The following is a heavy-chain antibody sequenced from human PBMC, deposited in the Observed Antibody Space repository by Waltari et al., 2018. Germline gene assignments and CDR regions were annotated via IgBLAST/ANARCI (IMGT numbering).Heavy chain of an antibody. CDR3: ARDLHGYFDWNNWFDP. J-gene: IGHJ5*02. D-gene: IGHD3-9*01. CDR1: GGSVSSGSYY. V-gene: IGHV4-61*01. Sequence: QVQLQESGPGLVKPSETLSLTCTVSGGSVSSGSYYWSWIRQPPGKGLEWIGYIYYSGSTNYNPSLKSRVTISVDTSKNQFSLKLSSVTAADTAVYYCARDLHGYFDWNNWFDPWGQGTLVTVSS. CDR2: IYYSGST.